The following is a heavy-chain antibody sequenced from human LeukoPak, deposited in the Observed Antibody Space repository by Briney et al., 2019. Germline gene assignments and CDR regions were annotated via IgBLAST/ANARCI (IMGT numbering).Heavy chain of an antibody. D-gene: IGHD2-15*01. CDR3: ARESGGSCYWDY. CDR2: IYHSGST. J-gene: IGHJ4*02. V-gene: IGHV4-38-2*02. Sequence: SETLSLTCTVSGYSISSGYYWGWIRQPPGKGLEWIGSIYHSGSTYYNPSLKSRVTMSADTSKNQFSLKLSSVTPADTAVYYCARESGGSCYWDYWGQGTLVTVSS. CDR1: GYSISSGYY.